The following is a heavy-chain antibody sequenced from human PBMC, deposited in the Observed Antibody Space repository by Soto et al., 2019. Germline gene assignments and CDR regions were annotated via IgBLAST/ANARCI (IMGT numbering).Heavy chain of an antibody. V-gene: IGHV4-34*01. CDR2: INHSGST. J-gene: IGHJ6*02. Sequence: QVQLQQWGAGLLKPSETLSLTCAVYGGSFSGYYWSWIRQPPGKGLEWIGEINHSGSTNYNPSLKSRVTISVDTSKNQFSMKLSSVTAADTAVYYCARGRYYYGMDVWGQGTTVTVSS. CDR3: ARGRYYYGMDV. CDR1: GGSFSGYY.